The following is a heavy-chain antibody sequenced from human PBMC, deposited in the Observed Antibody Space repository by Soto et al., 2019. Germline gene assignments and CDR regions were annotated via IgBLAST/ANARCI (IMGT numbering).Heavy chain of an antibody. Sequence: ASVKVSCKASGYTFTSYGISWVRQAPGQGLEWMGWISAYNGNTNYAQKLQGRVTMTTDTSTSTAYTELRSLRSDDTAVYYCARRPPYSSGWYSNWFDPWGQGTLVTVSS. V-gene: IGHV1-18*01. CDR2: ISAYNGNT. J-gene: IGHJ5*02. D-gene: IGHD6-19*01. CDR3: ARRPPYSSGWYSNWFDP. CDR1: GYTFTSYG.